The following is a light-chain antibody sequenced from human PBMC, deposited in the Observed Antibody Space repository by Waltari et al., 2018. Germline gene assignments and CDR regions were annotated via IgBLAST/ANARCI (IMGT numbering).Light chain of an antibody. CDR1: QSVYGNY. V-gene: IGKV3-20*01. J-gene: IGKJ4*01. CDR3: QQYATYPLT. Sequence: ETVLTQSPGTLSLSQGDRATLSCRASQSVYGNYLAWYQQKPGQTPRLLIYGASTRATGIPDRFSGSASGTDFTLIISRLEPEDFALYYCQQYATYPLTFGGGTMVEIK. CDR2: GAS.